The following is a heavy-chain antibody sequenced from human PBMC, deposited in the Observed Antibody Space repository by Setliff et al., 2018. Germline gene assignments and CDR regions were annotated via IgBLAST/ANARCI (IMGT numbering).Heavy chain of an antibody. D-gene: IGHD3-16*02. J-gene: IGHJ4*02. V-gene: IGHV1-46*01. Sequence: GASVKVSCKASGYTFTGYYMHWVRQAPGQGLEWMGIINPSGGSTSYAQKFQGRVTMTRDTSTSTVYMELSSLRSEDTAVYYCARADYVWGSYRQYYFDYWGQGTLVTVSS. CDR2: INPSGGST. CDR1: GYTFTGYY. CDR3: ARADYVWGSYRQYYFDY.